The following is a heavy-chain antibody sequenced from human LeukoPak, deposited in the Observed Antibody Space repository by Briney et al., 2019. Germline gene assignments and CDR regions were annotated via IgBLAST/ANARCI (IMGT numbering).Heavy chain of an antibody. CDR1: GFTFSSYA. CDR2: ISATSGTI. Sequence: GGSLRLSCAASGFTFSSYAMSWVRQAPGKGLEWVAHISATSGTIYYADSVKGRFTVSRDNAKSSLFLQMTRLTAADTAIHYCARSLCYDTGCSFDNWGQGTLVTVSS. J-gene: IGHJ4*02. D-gene: IGHD3-22*01. CDR3: ARSLCYDTGCSFDN. V-gene: IGHV3-48*04.